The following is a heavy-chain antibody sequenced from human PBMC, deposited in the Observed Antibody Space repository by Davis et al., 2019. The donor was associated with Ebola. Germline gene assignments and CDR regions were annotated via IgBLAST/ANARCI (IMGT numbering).Heavy chain of an antibody. D-gene: IGHD1-26*01. CDR2: ISGSGGST. Sequence: GESLKISCVASGFAFNNYAMSWVRQAPGKGLEWVSAISGSGGSTYYADSVKGRFTISRDNAKNSLYLQMNSLRDEDTAVYYCARGKGATNLDYWGQGTLVTVSS. V-gene: IGHV3-23*01. CDR1: GFAFNNYA. CDR3: ARGKGATNLDY. J-gene: IGHJ4*02.